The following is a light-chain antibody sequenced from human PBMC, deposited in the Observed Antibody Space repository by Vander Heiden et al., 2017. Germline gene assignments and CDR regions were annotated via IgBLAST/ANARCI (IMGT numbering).Light chain of an antibody. Sequence: SYVLTQPPSVSVAPGQTARITCGGNNIGSKSVHWYQQKPGQAPVLVVYYDSDRPSGIPERFSGSNSGNTATLTISRFEAGDEADYYCQVWDSSSDHVVFGGGTKLTVL. J-gene: IGLJ2*01. CDR3: QVWDSSSDHVV. V-gene: IGLV3-21*02. CDR2: YDS. CDR1: NIGSKS.